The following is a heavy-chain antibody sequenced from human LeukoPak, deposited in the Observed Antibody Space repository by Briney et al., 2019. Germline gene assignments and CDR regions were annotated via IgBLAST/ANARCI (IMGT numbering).Heavy chain of an antibody. CDR1: GFTFDDYD. D-gene: IGHD3-10*01. V-gene: IGHV3-20*04. CDR2: INWNGGST. Sequence: PGGSLRLSCAASGFTFDDYDMSWVRQVPGKGLEWVSGINWNGGSTGYGDSVKGRFTISRDNAKNSLYLQMNSLRAEDTAVYYCARDRKTTYYYNYYYYYYMDVWGKGTTVTVSS. J-gene: IGHJ6*03. CDR3: ARDRKTTYYYNYYYYYYMDV.